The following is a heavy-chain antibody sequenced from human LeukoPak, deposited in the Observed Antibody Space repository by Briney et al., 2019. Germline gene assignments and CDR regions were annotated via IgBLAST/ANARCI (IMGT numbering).Heavy chain of an antibody. V-gene: IGHV1-46*01. Sequence: ASVKVSCKASGYTFTSYYIHWVRQAPGQGLEWKAIINPSSGSTTYAQKFQGRVTVTRDTSTSTVYMELSSLRSEDTAVYSCARAGYNYDSGAKDWYFDLWGRGTLVTVSS. D-gene: IGHD3-10*01. CDR1: GYTFTSYY. J-gene: IGHJ2*01. CDR2: INPSSGST. CDR3: ARAGYNYDSGAKDWYFDL.